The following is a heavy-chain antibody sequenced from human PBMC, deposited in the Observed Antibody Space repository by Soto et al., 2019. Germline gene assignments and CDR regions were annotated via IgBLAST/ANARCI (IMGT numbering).Heavy chain of an antibody. V-gene: IGHV4-4*01. J-gene: IGHJ4*01. CDR2: IYHTGST. Sequence: LSLTCAVSGGSISRSNWWSWVRQPPGKGLEWIGEIYHTGSTNYNPSLKSRVTISVDKSKNQFSLKLSSVTAADTAVYSCARSITFDCLFFGYWGHGTLVTVSS. CDR3: ARSITFDCLFFGY. CDR1: GGSISRSNW. D-gene: IGHD3-9*01.